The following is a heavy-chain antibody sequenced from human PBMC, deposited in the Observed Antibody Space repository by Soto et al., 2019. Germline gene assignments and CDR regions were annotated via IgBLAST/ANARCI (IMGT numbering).Heavy chain of an antibody. D-gene: IGHD3-10*01. CDR3: AGWGSPVYNWFDP. J-gene: IGHJ5*02. Sequence: PSETLSLTCTVSGGSISSYYWSWIRQPPGKGLEWIGYIYYSGSTNYNPSLKSRVTISVDTSKNQFSLKLSSVTAADTAVYYSAGWGSPVYNWFDPWRQGTLVTVSS. CDR1: GGSISSYY. CDR2: IYYSGST. V-gene: IGHV4-59*01.